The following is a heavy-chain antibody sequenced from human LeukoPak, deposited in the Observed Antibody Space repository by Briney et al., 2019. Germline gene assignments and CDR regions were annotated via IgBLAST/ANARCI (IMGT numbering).Heavy chain of an antibody. CDR2: INPNSGGT. Sequence: ASVKVSCKASGYTFTGYYMHWVRQAPGQGLEWMGWINPNSGGTNYAQKFQGRVTMTRETSISTPYMELSRLRSDDTAVYYCARVGLGYCSSTSCYDYWGQGTLVTVSS. J-gene: IGHJ4*02. CDR3: ARVGLGYCSSTSCYDY. CDR1: GYTFTGYY. V-gene: IGHV1-2*02. D-gene: IGHD2-2*01.